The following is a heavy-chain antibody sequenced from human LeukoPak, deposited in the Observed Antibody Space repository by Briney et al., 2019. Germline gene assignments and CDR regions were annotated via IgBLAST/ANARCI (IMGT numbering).Heavy chain of an antibody. J-gene: IGHJ3*02. D-gene: IGHD6-19*01. CDR2: ISYDGSNK. Sequence: GGSLRLSCAASGFTFSSYGMHWVRQAPGKGLEWVAVISYDGSNKYYADSVKGRSTISRDNSKNTLYLQMNSLRAEDTAVYYCAKDAYSSGWSAFDIWGQGTMVTVSS. CDR1: GFTFSSYG. V-gene: IGHV3-30*18. CDR3: AKDAYSSGWSAFDI.